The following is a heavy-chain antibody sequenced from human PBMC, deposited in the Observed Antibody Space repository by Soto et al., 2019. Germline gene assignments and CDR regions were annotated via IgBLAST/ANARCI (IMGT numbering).Heavy chain of an antibody. Sequence: ASVKVSCKASGYTFTGYYMHWVRQAPGQGLERMRWINPNSGGTNYAQKFQGWVTMTRDTSISTAYKELSKLRSDDTAVYYCARAKVVAATQSDAFNIWAKGKMVTVSS. V-gene: IGHV1-2*04. CDR2: INPNSGGT. D-gene: IGHD2-15*01. CDR1: GYTFTGYY. CDR3: ARAKVVAATQSDAFNI. J-gene: IGHJ3*02.